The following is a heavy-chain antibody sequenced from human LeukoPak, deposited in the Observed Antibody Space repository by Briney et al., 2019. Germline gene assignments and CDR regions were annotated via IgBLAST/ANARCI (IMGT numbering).Heavy chain of an antibody. J-gene: IGHJ3*02. CDR1: GGSISSYY. CDR3: ARERYYYDSSGYHSDAFDI. V-gene: IGHV4-4*07. Sequence: PSETLSLTCTVSGGSISSYYWSWIRQPAGKGLDWIGRIYTSGSTNYNPSLKSRVTMSVDTSKNQFSLKLSSVTAADTAVYYCARERYYYDSSGYHSDAFDIWGQGTMVTVSS. D-gene: IGHD3-22*01. CDR2: IYTSGST.